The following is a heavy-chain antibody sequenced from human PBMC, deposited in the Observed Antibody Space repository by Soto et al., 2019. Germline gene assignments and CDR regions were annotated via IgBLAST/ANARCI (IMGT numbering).Heavy chain of an antibody. CDR1: GGSISSGGYY. CDR3: ARDESTIRRGGMDV. CDR2: IYYSGST. J-gene: IGHJ6*02. V-gene: IGHV4-31*03. Sequence: PSDTLSLTCTVSGGSISSGGYYWSWIRQHPGKGLEWIGYIYYSGSTYYNPSLKSRVTISVDTSKNQFSLKLSSVTAADTAVYYCARDESTIRRGGMDVWGQGTTVTVSS.